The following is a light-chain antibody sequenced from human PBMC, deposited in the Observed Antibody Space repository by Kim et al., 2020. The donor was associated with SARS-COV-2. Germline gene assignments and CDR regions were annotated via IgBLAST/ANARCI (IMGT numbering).Light chain of an antibody. V-gene: IGKV6-21*02. CDR1: QSVCSS. CDR2: CAS. CDR3: HQSSSLPLT. J-gene: IGKJ4*01. Sequence: GSREENWTMTGRASQSVCSSVHWYPAPPDRSPKLVIRCASPSISGVPSRFSGGGSGTDFTLTINSLDAEDASTYYRHQSSSLPLTFGGGTKVDIK.